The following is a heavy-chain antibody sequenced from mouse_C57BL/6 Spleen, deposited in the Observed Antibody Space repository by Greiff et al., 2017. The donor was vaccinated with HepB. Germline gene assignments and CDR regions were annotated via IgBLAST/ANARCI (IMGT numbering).Heavy chain of an antibody. CDR3: ARGGTGTYFDY. D-gene: IGHD4-1*01. J-gene: IGHJ2*01. V-gene: IGHV1-82*01. CDR2: IYPGDGDT. CDR1: GYAFSSSW. Sequence: VQLQHSGPELVKPGASVKISCKASGYAFSSSWMNWVKQRPGKGLEWIGRIYPGDGDTNYNGKFKGKATLTADKSSSTAYMQLSSLTSEDSAVYFCARGGTGTYFDYWGQGTTLTVSS.